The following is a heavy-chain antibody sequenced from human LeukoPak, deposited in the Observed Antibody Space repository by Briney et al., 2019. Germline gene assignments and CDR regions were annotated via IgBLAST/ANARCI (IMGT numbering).Heavy chain of an antibody. J-gene: IGHJ5*02. D-gene: IGHD4-17*01. CDR2: ITGDGSDI. V-gene: IGHV3-74*01. Sequence: GGSLRLSCEASGFTLNKYWRHWVRQAPGKGLVWASRITGDGSDIAYADSVKGRFTVSRDDAKNTLFLQMTSLRVEDTAIYYCARDAYTTTSNWLDPWGQGTLVTVSS. CDR3: ARDAYTTTSNWLDP. CDR1: GFTLNKYW.